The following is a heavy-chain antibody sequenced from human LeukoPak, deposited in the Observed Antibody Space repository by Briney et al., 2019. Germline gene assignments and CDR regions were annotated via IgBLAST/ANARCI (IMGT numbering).Heavy chain of an antibody. Sequence: SETLSLTCTVSGGSISSSSYYGGWIRQPPGKGLEWIGSIHYSGSTYYNPSLKSRVTISVDTSKNQFSLKLSSVTAADTAVYYCASYQYYYDSSGYYYDYWGPGTLVTVSS. V-gene: IGHV4-39*01. D-gene: IGHD3-22*01. CDR3: ASYQYYYDSSGYYYDY. CDR2: IHYSGST. CDR1: GGSISSSSYY. J-gene: IGHJ4*02.